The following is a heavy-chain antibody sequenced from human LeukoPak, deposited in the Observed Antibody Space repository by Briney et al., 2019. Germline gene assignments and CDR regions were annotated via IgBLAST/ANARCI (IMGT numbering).Heavy chain of an antibody. V-gene: IGHV1-69*13. D-gene: IGHD4-11*01. CDR2: IIPIFGTA. CDR1: GGTFSSYA. J-gene: IGHJ4*02. CDR3: ARAGFGTTVTSPLDY. Sequence: SVKVSCKASGGTFSSYAISWVRQAPGQGLEWMGGIIPIFGTANYAQKFQGRVTITADESTSTAYMELSSLRSKDTAVYYCARAGFGTTVTSPLDYWGQGTLVTVSS.